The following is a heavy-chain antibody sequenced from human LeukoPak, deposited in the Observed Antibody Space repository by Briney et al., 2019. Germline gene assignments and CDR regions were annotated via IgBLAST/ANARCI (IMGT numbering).Heavy chain of an antibody. J-gene: IGHJ5*02. D-gene: IGHD3-9*01. CDR3: EKTPYDILTRYNWFDP. Sequence: SETLSLTCAVYGGSFSGYYWSWIRQPPGKGLEWIGEINHSGSTNYNPSLKSRVTISVDTSKNQFSLKLSSVTAADTAVYYKEKTPYDILTRYNWFDPWGQGTLVTVSS. V-gene: IGHV4-34*01. CDR1: GGSFSGYY. CDR2: INHSGST.